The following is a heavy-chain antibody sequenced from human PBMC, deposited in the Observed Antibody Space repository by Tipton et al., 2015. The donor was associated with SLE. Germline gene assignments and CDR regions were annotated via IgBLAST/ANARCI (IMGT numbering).Heavy chain of an antibody. V-gene: IGHV4-34*01. CDR2: INHSGST. J-gene: IGHJ5*02. CDR3: ARGGNWFDP. Sequence: LRLSCAVYGGSFSGYYWSWIRQPPGKGLEWIGEINHSGSTNYNPSLKSRVTISVDTSKNQFSLKLSSVTAADTAVYYCARGGNWFDPWGQGTLVTVSS. CDR1: GGSFSGYY.